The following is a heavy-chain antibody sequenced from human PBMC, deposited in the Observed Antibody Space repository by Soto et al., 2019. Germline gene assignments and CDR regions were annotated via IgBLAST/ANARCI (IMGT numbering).Heavy chain of an antibody. CDR1: GLSLSTTDEA. Sequence: QITLKESGPTLVKPTQTLTLTCTFSGLSLSTTDEAVAWIRQPPGKALEWLALIYWDDDNRYNPTLKTRLTITKDTSKNQVVLTLTNMDPVDTATYYCAHYVSTSPAGWFGTWGQGILVTVSS. CDR3: AHYVSTSPAGWFGT. CDR2: IYWDDDN. D-gene: IGHD3-10*02. V-gene: IGHV2-5*02. J-gene: IGHJ5*02.